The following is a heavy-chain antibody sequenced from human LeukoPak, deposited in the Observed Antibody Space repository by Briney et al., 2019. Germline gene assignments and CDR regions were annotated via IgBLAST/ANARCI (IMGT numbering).Heavy chain of an antibody. CDR1: GGSISRSGYY. Sequence: SETLSLTCTVSGGSISRSGYYWGWIRQPPGKGLEWIGSISYSGSTYYGPSLKSRLTISVDTSKNHFSLKLSSVTAADTAVYYCARSEQQLVPLDYWGQGTLVTVSS. D-gene: IGHD6-13*01. CDR2: ISYSGST. V-gene: IGHV4-39*02. CDR3: ARSEQQLVPLDY. J-gene: IGHJ4*02.